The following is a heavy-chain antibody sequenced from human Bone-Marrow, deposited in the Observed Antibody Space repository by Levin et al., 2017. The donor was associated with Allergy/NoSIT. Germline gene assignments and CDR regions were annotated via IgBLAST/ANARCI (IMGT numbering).Heavy chain of an antibody. D-gene: IGHD2-15*01. J-gene: IGHJ6*02. V-gene: IGHV3-33*01. CDR2: ILHDGNDK. CDR1: GFIFSTYA. CDR3: TRARLEYCSGASCYGFVV. Sequence: PGGSLRLSCAASGFIFSTYAMHWVRQTPGKGLEWVAVILHDGNDKFYSDSVKGRFTTSRDNGENMMFLQMNSLRVEDTGVNYCTRARLEYCSGASCYGFVVWGQGTTVTVSS.